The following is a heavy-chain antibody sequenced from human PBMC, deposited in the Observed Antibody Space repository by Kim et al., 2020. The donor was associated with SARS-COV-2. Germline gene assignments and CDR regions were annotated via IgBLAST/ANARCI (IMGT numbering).Heavy chain of an antibody. CDR3: ARQVPWELRGWFDP. CDR2: IYYSGST. CDR1: GGSISSYY. Sequence: SETLSLTCTVSGGSISSYYWSWIRQPPGKGLEWIGYIYYSGSTNYNPSLKSRVTISVDTSKNQFSLKLSSVTAADTAVYYCARQVPWELRGWFDPWGQGTLVTVSS. J-gene: IGHJ5*02. V-gene: IGHV4-59*08. D-gene: IGHD1-26*01.